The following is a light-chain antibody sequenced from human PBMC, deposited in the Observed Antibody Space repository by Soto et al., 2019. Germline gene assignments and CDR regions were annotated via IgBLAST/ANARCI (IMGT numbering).Light chain of an antibody. CDR1: SNDVGGYDS. J-gene: IGLJ1*01. Sequence: QSSVTQPPSASGSPGQSVTISCTGTSNDVGGYDSVSWFQQRPGKVPKLLIYEVIKRPSGVPDRLSGSKSGNTASLTVSGLQAEDEADYYRSSHSGSFNFYVFGTGTKVTVL. CDR2: EVI. CDR3: SSHSGSFNFYV. V-gene: IGLV2-8*01.